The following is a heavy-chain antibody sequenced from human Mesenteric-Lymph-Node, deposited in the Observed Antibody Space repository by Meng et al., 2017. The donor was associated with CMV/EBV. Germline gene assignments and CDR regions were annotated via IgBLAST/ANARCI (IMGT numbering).Heavy chain of an antibody. CDR2: IYSGGSST. CDR3: AKGDWSGIDY. Sequence: GGSLRLSCAASGFTVTSNYMTWVRQAPGKGLEWVSVIYSGGSSTYYADSVKGRFTISRDNSKNTLYLQMNSLRAEDTAVYYCAKGDWSGIDYWGQGTLVTVSS. V-gene: IGHV3-23*03. J-gene: IGHJ4*02. D-gene: IGHD3-3*01. CDR1: GFTVTSNY.